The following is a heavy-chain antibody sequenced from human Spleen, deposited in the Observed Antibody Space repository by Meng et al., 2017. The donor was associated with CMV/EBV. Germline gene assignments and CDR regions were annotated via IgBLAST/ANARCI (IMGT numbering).Heavy chain of an antibody. CDR3: ARSESLDH. V-gene: IGHV1-46*01. CDR1: GYTFTSYY. Sequence: ASVKVSCKASGYTFTSYYIHWVRQAPGQGLEWMGTINPVSGVTTYAQKFQGRVTMARDTSTTTVYMEMSSLRSDDTAVFYCARSESLDHWGQGTLVTVSS. CDR2: INPVSGVT. J-gene: IGHJ4*02.